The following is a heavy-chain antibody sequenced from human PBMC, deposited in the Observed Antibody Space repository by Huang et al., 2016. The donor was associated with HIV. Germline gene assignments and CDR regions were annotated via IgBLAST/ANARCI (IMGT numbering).Heavy chain of an antibody. CDR3: ARDRGGWGTYRFTGNDY. CDR1: GEALSEYA. Sequence: QVQLVQSGPEVKKPGSSVKVACKASGEALSEYAFNWVRQAPRHGLEWMGWVITSLGTANYAHKYEGGLTITADESTNTAYMELRRLEFEETAVYYCARDRGGWGTYRFTGNDYWGQGTLVTVSS. CDR2: VITSLGTA. V-gene: IGHV1-69*13. D-gene: IGHD3-16*02. J-gene: IGHJ4*02.